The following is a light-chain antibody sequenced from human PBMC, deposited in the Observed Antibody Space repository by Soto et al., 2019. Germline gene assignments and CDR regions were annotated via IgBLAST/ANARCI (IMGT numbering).Light chain of an antibody. CDR1: QSLVYSDGNAY. J-gene: IGKJ1*01. CDR2: KVS. Sequence: DVVVTQSPLSLPVTLGQPASISCRSNQSLVYSDGNAYLNWFHQRPGQSPRRLIYKVSNRDSRVPDRFSGSGSGTDFTLKISRVEAEDVGVYYCMQGTFWPRTCGQGTKVEIK. CDR3: MQGTFWPRT. V-gene: IGKV2-30*01.